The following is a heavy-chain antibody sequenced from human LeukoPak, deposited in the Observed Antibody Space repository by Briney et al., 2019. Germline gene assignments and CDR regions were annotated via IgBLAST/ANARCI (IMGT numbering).Heavy chain of an antibody. V-gene: IGHV1-69*06. D-gene: IGHD3-10*01. CDR3: AIDVGSGSYDWFDP. CDR1: GGTFSSYA. Sequence: EASVKVSCKASGGTFSSYAISWVRQAPGRGLEWMGGIIPIFGTANYAQKFQGRVTITADKSTSTAYMELSSLRSEDTAVYYCAIDVGSGSYDWFDPWGQGTLVTVSS. CDR2: IIPIFGTA. J-gene: IGHJ5*02.